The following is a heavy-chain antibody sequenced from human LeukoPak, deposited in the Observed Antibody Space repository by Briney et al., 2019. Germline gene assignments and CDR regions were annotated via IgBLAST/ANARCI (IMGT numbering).Heavy chain of an antibody. J-gene: IGHJ1*01. CDR3: AKARALCGGDCTEYFQH. D-gene: IGHD2-21*02. CDR1: GLTFSSYA. V-gene: IGHV3-23*01. Sequence: GGSLRLSCAASGLTFSSYAMSWVRQAPGKGLEWVSGISGSGGSTSYADSVKGRFTISRDNSKNTLYLQINTLRVEDTAVYYCAKARALCGGDCTEYFQHWGQGTLVTVSS. CDR2: ISGSGGST.